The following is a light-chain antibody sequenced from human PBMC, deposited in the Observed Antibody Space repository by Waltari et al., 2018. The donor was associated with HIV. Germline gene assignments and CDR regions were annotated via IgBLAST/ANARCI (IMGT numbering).Light chain of an antibody. CDR1: NSNIGSNS. V-gene: IGLV1-44*01. J-gene: IGLJ2*01. Sequence: QSVLTQPPSASGTPGQRVTISCSGSNSNIGSNSVNWYQQLPGTAPKLLIYSNNQRPLGVPDRFSGSKSGTSASLAISGLQSEDEADYYCAAWDDSRNAHVVFGGGTKLTVL. CDR2: SNN. CDR3: AAWDDSRNAHVV.